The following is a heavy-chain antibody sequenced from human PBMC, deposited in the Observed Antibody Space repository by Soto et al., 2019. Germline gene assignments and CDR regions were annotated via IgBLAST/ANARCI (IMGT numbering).Heavy chain of an antibody. D-gene: IGHD3-22*01. Sequence: PGGSLRLSCAASGFTLNSYAMNWVRQAPGKGLEWVSGISARGEKTYYADSVRGRFTISRDNSKNTVYLQMNSLRAKDTAVFYCAKALPMYYYDSSGYSDYYYDMDVWGQGTTVTVS. J-gene: IGHJ6*02. CDR1: GFTLNSYA. CDR3: AKALPMYYYDSSGYSDYYYDMDV. CDR2: ISARGEKT. V-gene: IGHV3-23*01.